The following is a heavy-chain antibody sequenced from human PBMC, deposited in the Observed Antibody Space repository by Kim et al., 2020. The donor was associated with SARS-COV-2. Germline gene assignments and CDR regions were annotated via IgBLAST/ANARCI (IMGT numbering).Heavy chain of an antibody. CDR3: ARDSYSGWTFDY. CDR1: GFIFSDYY. V-gene: IGHV3-11*01. CDR2: ISSTGSTM. Sequence: GGSLRLSCAASGFIFSDYYMSWIRQAPGKGLEWISYISSTGSTMYYADSVKGRFTISRDNGENSVYLQMHGLRAEDTAVYYCARDSYSGWTFDYWGQGALVTVSS. J-gene: IGHJ4*02. D-gene: IGHD6-19*01.